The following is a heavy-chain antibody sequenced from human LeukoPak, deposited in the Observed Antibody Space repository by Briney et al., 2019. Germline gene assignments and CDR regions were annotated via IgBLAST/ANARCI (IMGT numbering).Heavy chain of an antibody. Sequence: QAGGSLRLSCAASELTSSTSWMSWVRQAPGKGLEWVAQTKQDGSEKYYVDSVKGRFTTSRDKNSLFLQMNSVRAEDTAVYYCVGWGISGITNHWGQGILVTVSS. CDR2: TKQDGSEK. CDR3: VGWGISGITNH. V-gene: IGHV3-7*01. CDR1: ELTSSTSW. D-gene: IGHD1-7*01. J-gene: IGHJ4*02.